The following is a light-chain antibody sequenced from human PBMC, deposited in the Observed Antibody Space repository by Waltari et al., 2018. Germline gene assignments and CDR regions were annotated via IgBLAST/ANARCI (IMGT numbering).Light chain of an antibody. V-gene: IGLV4-69*01. CDR2: VNRDGSH. J-gene: IGLJ3*02. CDR3: QSGGHGTWV. CDR1: RGHSNNL. Sequence: QLVLTHSPSASASLRASVNLTCTLTRGHSNNLIARLPQQPEKGPRYLMKVNRDGSHSKGDEIPDRFSGSSSGAERYLTISSLQSEDEADYYCQSGGHGTWVFGGGTKLTVL.